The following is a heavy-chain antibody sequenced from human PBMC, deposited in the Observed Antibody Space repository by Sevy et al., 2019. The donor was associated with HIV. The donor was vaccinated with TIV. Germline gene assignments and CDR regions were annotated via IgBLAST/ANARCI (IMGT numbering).Heavy chain of an antibody. V-gene: IGHV3-30*03. CDR1: GFSFSYYG. D-gene: IGHD3-22*01. Sequence: GGSLRLSCIGSGFSFSYYGIHWVRQAPGKGLDWVALISHDGINEYYAYSVKGRFTISRDNSRNTLYLQMNSLRADDTAVYYCARHPPYYYDSTGYYNYFDYWGQGTLVTVSS. CDR3: ARHPPYYYDSTGYYNYFDY. J-gene: IGHJ4*02. CDR2: ISHDGINE.